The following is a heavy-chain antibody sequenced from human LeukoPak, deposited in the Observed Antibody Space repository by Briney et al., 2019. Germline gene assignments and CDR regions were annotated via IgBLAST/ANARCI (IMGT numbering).Heavy chain of an antibody. CDR2: IYSGGST. CDR3: ARFMVVAASHAFDI. J-gene: IGHJ3*02. Sequence: GGSLRLSCAASGFTVSSNYMSWVRQAPGKGLEWVSVIYSGGSTYYADSVKGRFTISRDNSKNTLYLQMNSLRAEDTAVCYCARFMVVAASHAFDIWGQGTMVTVSS. V-gene: IGHV3-66*02. D-gene: IGHD2-15*01. CDR1: GFTVSSNY.